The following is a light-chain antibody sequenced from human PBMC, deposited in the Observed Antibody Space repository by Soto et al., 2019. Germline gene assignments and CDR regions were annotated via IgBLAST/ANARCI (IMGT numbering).Light chain of an antibody. J-gene: IGLJ2*01. CDR1: SSNIGTNT. CDR2: NDN. V-gene: IGLV1-44*01. Sequence: QSVPTQAPSASGTPGQRVTISCSGSSSNIGTNTVNWYQQLPGTAPKLLIYNDNQRPSGVPDRFSGSKSDTSASLAISGLPSDDEADYYCAAWDGSLKGVVFGGGTKVTVL. CDR3: AAWDGSLKGVV.